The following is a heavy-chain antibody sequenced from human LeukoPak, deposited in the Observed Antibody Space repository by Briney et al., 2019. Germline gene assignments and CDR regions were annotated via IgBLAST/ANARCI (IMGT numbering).Heavy chain of an antibody. CDR1: LFTFSSYR. Sequence: GGSLILSCAASLFTFSSYRVNSVRQAPGEGLGCVLSIISTSIYIYYADSVKGRFTSSRDNTKISLYLQMNSLRAEDTDVYYCAREVVNKNTYYYGSGSYMDYWGQGTLVTVSS. CDR2: IISTSIYI. J-gene: IGHJ4*02. CDR3: AREVVNKNTYYYGSGSYMDY. V-gene: IGHV3-21*01. D-gene: IGHD3-10*01.